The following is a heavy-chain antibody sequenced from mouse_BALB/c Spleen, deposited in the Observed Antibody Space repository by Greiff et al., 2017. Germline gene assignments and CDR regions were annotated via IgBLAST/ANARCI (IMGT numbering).Heavy chain of an antibody. J-gene: IGHJ2*01. D-gene: IGHD1-1*02. CDR2: ISSGGST. V-gene: IGHV5-6-5*01. Sequence: EVQVVESGGGLVKPGGSLKLSCAASGFTFSSYAMSWVRQTPEKRLEWVASISSGGSTYYPDSVKGRFTISRDNARNILYLQMSSLRSEDTAMYYCARGGGGYLDYWGQGTTLTVSS. CDR1: GFTFSSYA. CDR3: ARGGGGYLDY.